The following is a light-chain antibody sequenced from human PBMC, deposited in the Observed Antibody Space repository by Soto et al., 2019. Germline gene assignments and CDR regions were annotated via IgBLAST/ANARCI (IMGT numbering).Light chain of an antibody. Sequence: EVVMTQSPATLSVSLGERATLSCSASQSVNSKLAWYQQKPGQAPRLLIYGASTRATGIPARFSGSGSGTEFTLTISSLQSGDFAVYYCQQYNNWPPITFGQGTRLEIK. J-gene: IGKJ5*01. CDR2: GAS. CDR3: QQYNNWPPIT. CDR1: QSVNSK. V-gene: IGKV3-15*01.